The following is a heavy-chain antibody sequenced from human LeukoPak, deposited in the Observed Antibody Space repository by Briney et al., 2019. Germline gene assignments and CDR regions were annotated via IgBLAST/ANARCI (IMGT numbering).Heavy chain of an antibody. CDR3: IRVPY. J-gene: IGHJ4*02. V-gene: IGHV3-74*01. Sequence: PGGSLRLPCAVSGFTFSSYYMHWVRQTPGKGLVWVSRISSDGSNTNYADSVKGRFTISRDNAKNTLYLQMNSLRAEDTAVYYCIRVPYWGQGALVTVSS. CDR2: ISSDGSNT. CDR1: GFTFSSYY.